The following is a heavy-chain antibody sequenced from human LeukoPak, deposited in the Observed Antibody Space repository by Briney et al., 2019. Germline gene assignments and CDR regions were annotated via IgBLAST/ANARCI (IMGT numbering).Heavy chain of an antibody. J-gene: IGHJ4*02. D-gene: IGHD1-26*01. Sequence: ASVKVSCKASGYTFTSYAIHWVRQAPGQRLEWMGWISAGNGNTIYSQNFQGRVTFISNTSATTAFMELSSLRSEDAAVYYCARDSGSGNNDYWGQGTLVTVSS. CDR2: ISAGNGNT. CDR3: ARDSGSGNNDY. V-gene: IGHV1-3*01. CDR1: GYTFTSYA.